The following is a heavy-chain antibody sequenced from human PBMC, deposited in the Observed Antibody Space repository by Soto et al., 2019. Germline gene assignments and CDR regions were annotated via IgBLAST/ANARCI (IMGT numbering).Heavy chain of an antibody. J-gene: IGHJ6*02. CDR1: GGSISSGGYS. V-gene: IGHV4-30-2*01. D-gene: IGHD4-17*01. Sequence: SETLSLTCSVSGGSISSGGYSWSWIRQPPGKGLEWIGYIYHSGSTYYNPSLKSRVTISVDRSKNQFSLKLSSVTAADTAVYYCARARYGDRRGYYYGMDVWGQGTTVTVSS. CDR3: ARARYGDRRGYYYGMDV. CDR2: IYHSGST.